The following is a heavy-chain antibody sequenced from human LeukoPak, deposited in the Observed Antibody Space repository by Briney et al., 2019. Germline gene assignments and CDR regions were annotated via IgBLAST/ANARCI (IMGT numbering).Heavy chain of an antibody. CDR3: ARDRTSLSDPIVHDY. Sequence: GASVKVSCKASGYTFTSYSLSWVRQAPGQGLEWMGWLSTYNGNTDYAQKFQGRVTMTTDTSTSTAYMELRSLRSDDTAVYYCARDRTSLSDPIVHDYWGQGTLVTVSS. J-gene: IGHJ4*02. CDR2: LSTYNGNT. D-gene: IGHD2/OR15-2a*01. V-gene: IGHV1-18*01. CDR1: GYTFTSYS.